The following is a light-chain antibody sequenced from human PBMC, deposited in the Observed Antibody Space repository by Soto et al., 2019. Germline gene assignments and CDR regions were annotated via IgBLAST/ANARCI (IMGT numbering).Light chain of an antibody. CDR1: SGSVSSSYF. V-gene: IGLV8-61*01. Sequence: QAVVTQEPSFSVSPGRTVTLTCGLTSGSVSSSYFPSWYQQTPGQAPRTLIYNTSTRSSGVPDRFSGSILGNKAALTITGAQADDESDYYCVLYMGSGIWVFGGGTKVTVL. CDR2: NTS. CDR3: VLYMGSGIWV. J-gene: IGLJ3*02.